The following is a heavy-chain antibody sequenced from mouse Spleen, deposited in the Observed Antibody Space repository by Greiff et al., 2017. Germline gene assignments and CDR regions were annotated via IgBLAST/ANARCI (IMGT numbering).Heavy chain of an antibody. D-gene: IGHD3-2*01. J-gene: IGHJ4*01. V-gene: IGHV5-16*01. CDR3: ARERQLGLRGAMDY. Sequence: EVQVVESEGGLVQPGSSMKLSCTASGFTFSDYYMAWVRQVPEKGLQWVANINYDGSSTYYLDSLKSRFIISRDNAKNILYLQMSSLKSEDTATYYCARERQLGLRGAMDYWGQGTSVTVSS. CDR2: INYDGSST. CDR1: GFTFSDYY.